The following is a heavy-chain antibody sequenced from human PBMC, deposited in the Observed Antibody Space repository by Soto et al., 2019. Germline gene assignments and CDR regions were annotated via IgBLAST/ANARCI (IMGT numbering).Heavy chain of an antibody. Sequence: ASVKVSCKASGYTFTSYAMHWVRQAPGQRLEWMGWINAGNGNTKYSQKFQGRVTITRDTSASTAYMELSSLRSEDTAVYYCARSRILTGYYKGWFDPWGQGTLVTVSS. J-gene: IGHJ5*02. D-gene: IGHD3-9*01. V-gene: IGHV1-3*01. CDR3: ARSRILTGYYKGWFDP. CDR1: GYTFTSYA. CDR2: INAGNGNT.